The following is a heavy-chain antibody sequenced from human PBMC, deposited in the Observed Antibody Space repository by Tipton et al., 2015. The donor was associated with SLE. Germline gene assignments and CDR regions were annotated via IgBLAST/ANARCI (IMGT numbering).Heavy chain of an antibody. V-gene: IGHV4-61*08. CDR3: ARGEGYCSSTSCHRGWYFDL. D-gene: IGHD2-2*01. Sequence: TLSLTCTVSGGSISSVGYYWSWIRQPPGKGLEWIGEINHSGSTNYNPSLKSRITISVDTSKNQFSLKLSPVTAADTAVYYCARGEGYCSSTSCHRGWYFDLWGRGTLVSVSS. CDR2: INHSGST. J-gene: IGHJ2*01. CDR1: GGSISSVGYY.